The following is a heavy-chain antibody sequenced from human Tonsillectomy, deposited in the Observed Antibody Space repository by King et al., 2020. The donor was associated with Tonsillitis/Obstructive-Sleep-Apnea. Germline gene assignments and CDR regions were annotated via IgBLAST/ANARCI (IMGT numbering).Heavy chain of an antibody. CDR1: GFSLSTSGVG. V-gene: IGHV2-5*02. CDR2: IYWDDDT. CDR3: AHRQEYSSSTSCYPYEVGWFDP. J-gene: IGHJ5*02. Sequence: TLQESGPTLVKPTQTLTLTCTFSGFSLSTSGVGVGWIRQPPGKALEWLALIYWDDDTRYSPPLKSRLTITKDTSKNQVVLTMTNMDPVDTATYYCAHRQEYSSSTSCYPYEVGWFDPWGQGTLVTVSS. D-gene: IGHD2-2*01.